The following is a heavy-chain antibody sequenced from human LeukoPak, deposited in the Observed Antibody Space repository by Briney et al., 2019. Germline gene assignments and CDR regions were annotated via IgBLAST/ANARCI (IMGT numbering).Heavy chain of an antibody. Sequence: GGSMRLSCAASGFTFSSYAMSWVRQAPGKGLELVSAISGSGGSTYYADSVKGRFTISRDNSKNTLYLQMNSLRAEDTAVYYWARGLVSFDYWGQGTLVTVSS. J-gene: IGHJ4*02. CDR3: ARGLVSFDY. CDR1: GFTFSSYA. CDR2: ISGSGGST. V-gene: IGHV3-23*01. D-gene: IGHD6-19*01.